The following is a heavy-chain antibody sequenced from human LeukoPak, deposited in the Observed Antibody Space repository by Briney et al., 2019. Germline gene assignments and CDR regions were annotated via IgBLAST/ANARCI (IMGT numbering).Heavy chain of an antibody. V-gene: IGHV3-23*01. CDR3: GRGGSGSYGDYFAS. CDR1: GITLSNYG. D-gene: IGHD3-10*01. Sequence: GGSLRLSCVVSGITLSNYGMSWVRQAPGKGLEWVSGISGGGGGTNYADSVKGRFTISRDNSRNTMYLQMNSLRAEDTALYYCGRGGSGSYGDYFASWGQGTLVTVSS. CDR2: ISGGGGGT. J-gene: IGHJ4*02.